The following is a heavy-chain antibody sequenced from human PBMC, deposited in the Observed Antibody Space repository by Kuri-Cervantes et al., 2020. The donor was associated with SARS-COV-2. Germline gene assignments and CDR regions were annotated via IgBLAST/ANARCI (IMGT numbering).Heavy chain of an antibody. Sequence: GGSLRLSCAASGFTFSSHAMNWVRQAPGKGLEWVSTISGSGIYTKYAESVKGRFTISRDNSKDTLYLQMNSLRVDDTAVYYCAKGNPRLTAVDDFWGQGTLVTVSS. J-gene: IGHJ4*02. CDR3: AKGNPRLTAVDDF. CDR1: GFTFSSHA. V-gene: IGHV3-23*01. D-gene: IGHD4-23*01. CDR2: ISGSGIYT.